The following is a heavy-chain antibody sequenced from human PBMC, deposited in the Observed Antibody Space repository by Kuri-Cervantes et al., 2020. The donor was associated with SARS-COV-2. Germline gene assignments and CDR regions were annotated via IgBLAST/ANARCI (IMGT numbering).Heavy chain of an antibody. D-gene: IGHD3-3*01. CDR2: INHSGST. CDR3: ARHRPDYDFWSGYWGWFDP. J-gene: IGHJ5*02. CDR1: GGSFSGYY. Sequence: ESLKISCAVYGGSFSGYYWSWIRQPPGKGLEWVGEINHSGSTNYNPSLKSRVTISVDTSKNQFSLKLSSVTAADTAVYYCARHRPDYDFWSGYWGWFDPWGQGTLVTVSS. V-gene: IGHV4-34*01.